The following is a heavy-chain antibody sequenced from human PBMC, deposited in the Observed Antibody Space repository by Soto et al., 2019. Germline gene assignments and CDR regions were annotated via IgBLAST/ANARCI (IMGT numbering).Heavy chain of an antibody. J-gene: IGHJ4*02. Sequence: GGSLRLSXAASGFTFSSYEMNWVRQAPGKGLEWVSYISSSGSTIYYADSVKGRFTISRDNAKNSLYLQMNSLRAEDTAVYYCARDPRPVYHYDSSGYELMSPSGFVYWGQGTLVTVSS. CDR3: ARDPRPVYHYDSSGYELMSPSGFVY. CDR2: ISSSGSTI. CDR1: GFTFSSYE. V-gene: IGHV3-48*03. D-gene: IGHD3-22*01.